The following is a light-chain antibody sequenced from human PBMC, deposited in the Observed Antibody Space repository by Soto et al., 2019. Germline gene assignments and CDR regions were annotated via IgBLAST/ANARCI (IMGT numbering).Light chain of an antibody. J-gene: IGLJ1*01. CDR1: NRDVGSYNL. Sequence: QSALTQPASVSGSPRQSITISCTGTNRDVGSYNLVSWFQQHPGKAPKLVIYEVTKRPSGVSDRFSGSKSGNTASLTISGLQAEDEADYYCFSYAGDSVYVFGTGTKV. CDR2: EVT. V-gene: IGLV2-23*02. CDR3: FSYAGDSVYV.